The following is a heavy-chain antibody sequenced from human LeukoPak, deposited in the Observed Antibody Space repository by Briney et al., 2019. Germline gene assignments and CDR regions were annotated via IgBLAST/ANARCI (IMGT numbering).Heavy chain of an antibody. D-gene: IGHD6-19*01. Sequence: PGGSLRLSCAASGFTFSSYSMNWVRQAPGKGLEWVSSISSSSSYIYYADSVKGRFTISRDNAKNSLYLQMNSLRAEETAVYYCARSAIAVAGYYFDYWGQGTLVTVSS. CDR1: GFTFSSYS. CDR2: ISSSSSYI. CDR3: ARSAIAVAGYYFDY. V-gene: IGHV3-21*01. J-gene: IGHJ4*02.